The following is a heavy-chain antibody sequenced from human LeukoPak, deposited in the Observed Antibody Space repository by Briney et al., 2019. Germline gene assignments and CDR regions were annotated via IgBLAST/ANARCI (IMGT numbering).Heavy chain of an antibody. D-gene: IGHD3-9*01. CDR1: GFTFSSYE. CDR2: ISSSGSTI. J-gene: IGHJ4*02. CDR3: ASGDILTGTLDS. V-gene: IGHV3-48*03. Sequence: PGGSLRLSCAASGFTFSSYEMNWVRQAPGKGLEWVSYISSSGSTIYYADSVKGRFTISRDNAKNSLYLQMNSLRAEDTAVYYCASGDILTGTLDSWGQGTLVTVSS.